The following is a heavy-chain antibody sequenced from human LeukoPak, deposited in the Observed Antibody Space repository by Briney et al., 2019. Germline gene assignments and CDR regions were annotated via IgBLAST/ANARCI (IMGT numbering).Heavy chain of an antibody. Sequence: GASVKVSCKASGYTFTSYGISWVRQAPGQGLEWMGWISAYNGNTNYAQKFQGRVTMTRDTSISTAYMELSRLRSDDTAVYYCARAGFTMVRGVIIPLGYWGQGTLVTVSS. CDR3: ARAGFTMVRGVIIPLGY. CDR2: ISAYNGNT. J-gene: IGHJ4*02. D-gene: IGHD3-10*01. V-gene: IGHV1-18*01. CDR1: GYTFTSYG.